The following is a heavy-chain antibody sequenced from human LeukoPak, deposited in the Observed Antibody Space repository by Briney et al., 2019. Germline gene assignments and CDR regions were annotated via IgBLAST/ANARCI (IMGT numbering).Heavy chain of an antibody. Sequence: SSETLSLTCTVSGGSISSYYWSWIRQPPGKGLEWIGYIYYSGSTNYNPSLKSRVTISVDTSKNQFSLKLSSVTAADTAVYYCARHPPIVVVVAADWYFDLWGRGTLVTVSS. D-gene: IGHD2-15*01. J-gene: IGHJ2*01. CDR3: ARHPPIVVVVAADWYFDL. CDR2: IYYSGST. V-gene: IGHV4-59*08. CDR1: GGSISSYY.